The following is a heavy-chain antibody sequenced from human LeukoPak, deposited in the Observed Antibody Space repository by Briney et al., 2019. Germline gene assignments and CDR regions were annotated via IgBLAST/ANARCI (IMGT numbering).Heavy chain of an antibody. V-gene: IGHV4-39*07. D-gene: IGHD6-13*01. CDR3: ARFIAAAGGAFDI. CDR1: GGSISSSSYY. Sequence: SETLSLTCTVSGGSISSSSYYWGWIRQPPGKGLEWIGSIYYSGSTYYNPSLKSRVTISVDTSKNQFSLKLSSVTAADTAVYYCARFIAAAGGAFDIWGQGTMVTVSS. CDR2: IYYSGST. J-gene: IGHJ3*02.